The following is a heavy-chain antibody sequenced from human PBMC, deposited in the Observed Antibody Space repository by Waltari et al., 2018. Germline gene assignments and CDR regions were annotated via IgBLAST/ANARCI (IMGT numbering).Heavy chain of an antibody. J-gene: IGHJ5*02. Sequence: EVQLVESGGGLVQPGGSLRLSCAASGFTFRSYWMSWVRQAPGRGLGWVANIKQDGSERYYVDSVKGRFTISRDNAKNSLYLQMDSLGAEDTAVYYCARVVGATRVDPWGQGTLVTVSS. CDR3: ARVVGATRVDP. CDR2: IKQDGSER. V-gene: IGHV3-7*01. CDR1: GFTFRSYW. D-gene: IGHD1-26*01.